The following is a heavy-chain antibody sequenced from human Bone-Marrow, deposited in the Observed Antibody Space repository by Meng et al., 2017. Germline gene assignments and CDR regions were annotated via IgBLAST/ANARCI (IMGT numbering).Heavy chain of an antibody. CDR3: ATGAAAADH. CDR1: GFSFTDAW. V-gene: IGHV3-15*01. Sequence: VVLGESGGGLVQPGGSLRLSCVASGFSFTDAWMSWVRQAPGKGLEWVGRIKSNSDGGTTDYAAPVKGRFTISRDDSKNTLYLQMNSLITEDTAVYFCATGAAAADHWGQGTLVTASS. D-gene: IGHD6-13*01. CDR2: IKSNSDGGTT. J-gene: IGHJ4*02.